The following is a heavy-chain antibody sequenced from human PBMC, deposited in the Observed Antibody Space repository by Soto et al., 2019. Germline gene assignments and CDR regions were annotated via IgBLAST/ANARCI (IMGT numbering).Heavy chain of an antibody. CDR3: ARQQWLVLNAFDI. D-gene: IGHD6-19*01. Sequence: CETRSLTRFRRRAAFSSFYCSWIWQPPGKGLEWIGYIYYSGSTNYNPSLKSRVTISVDTSKNQFSLKLSSVTAADTAVYYCARQQWLVLNAFDIWGQGTMVTVS. CDR1: RAAFSSFY. CDR2: IYYSGST. V-gene: IGHV4-59*01. J-gene: IGHJ3*02.